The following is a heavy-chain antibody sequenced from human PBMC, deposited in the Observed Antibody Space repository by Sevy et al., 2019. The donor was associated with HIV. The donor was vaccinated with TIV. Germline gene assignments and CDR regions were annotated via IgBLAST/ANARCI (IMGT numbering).Heavy chain of an antibody. D-gene: IGHD3-22*01. CDR3: ARGGYYYDNAAYYALDS. CDR2: ITSSGGST. CDR1: GFTFSSYA. J-gene: IGHJ4*02. Sequence: GGSLRLSCAASGFTFSSYAMSWVRQAPGKGLEWVSAITSSGGSTYYADSVKGRFTISRDNSKNTLYLQMNNVRVEDTAVYYCARGGYYYDNAAYYALDSWGQGTLLTVSS. V-gene: IGHV3-23*01.